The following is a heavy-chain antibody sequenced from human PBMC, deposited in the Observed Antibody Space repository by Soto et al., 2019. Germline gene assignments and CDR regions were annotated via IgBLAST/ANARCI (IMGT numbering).Heavy chain of an antibody. J-gene: IGHJ6*03. CDR1: GFTFSSYA. CDR2: ISGSGGST. CDR3: ARSPDLPYYYYYMDV. Sequence: GGSLRLSCAASGFTFSSYAMSWVRQAPGKGLEWVSAISGSGGSTYYADSAKGRFTISRDNSKNTLYLQMNSLRAEDTAVYYCARSPDLPYYYYYMDVWGKGTTVTVSS. V-gene: IGHV3-23*01.